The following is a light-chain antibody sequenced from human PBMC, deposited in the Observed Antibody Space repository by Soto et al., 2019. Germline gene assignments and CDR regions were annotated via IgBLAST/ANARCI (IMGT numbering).Light chain of an antibody. Sequence: EIVLTQSPATLSLSPGERFTLSCRASQNIDTYLAWYQQKPGQAPSLLIYDASSRATGLPARFSGSGSGRDFTLTITSLEPEDSAVYYCQQRRNWPLTFGGGTKVDIK. J-gene: IGKJ4*01. CDR3: QQRRNWPLT. CDR2: DAS. CDR1: QNIDTY. V-gene: IGKV3-11*02.